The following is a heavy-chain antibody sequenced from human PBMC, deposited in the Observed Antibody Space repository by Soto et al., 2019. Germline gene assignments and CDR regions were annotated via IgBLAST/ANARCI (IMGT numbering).Heavy chain of an antibody. J-gene: IGHJ6*02. V-gene: IGHV3-48*01. D-gene: IGHD2-15*01. CDR2: ISSSSSTI. CDR3: ARAESSCAAGYYYYGMDV. Sequence: EVQLVESGGGLVQPGGSLRLSCAASGFTFSSYSMNWVRQAPGKGLEWVSYISSSSSTIYYADSVKVRFTISRDNAKNSLYLQMNSLRAADTAVYYCARAESSCAAGYYYYGMDVWGQGTTVTVSS. CDR1: GFTFSSYS.